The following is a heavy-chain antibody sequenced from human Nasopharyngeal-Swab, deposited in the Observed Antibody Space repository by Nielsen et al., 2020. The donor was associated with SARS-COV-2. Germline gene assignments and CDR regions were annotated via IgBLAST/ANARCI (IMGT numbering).Heavy chain of an antibody. J-gene: IGHJ5*02. Sequence: GESLKISCAASGFTFGDYYMSWIRQAPGKGLEWISYISRSGRTIYHADSVKGRFSISRDNVKNSLYLQMNSLRAEDTAVYYCARDPVASILGDWFDPWGQGTLVTVSS. D-gene: IGHD5-12*01. V-gene: IGHV3-11*04. CDR1: GFTFGDYY. CDR3: ARDPVASILGDWFDP. CDR2: ISRSGRTI.